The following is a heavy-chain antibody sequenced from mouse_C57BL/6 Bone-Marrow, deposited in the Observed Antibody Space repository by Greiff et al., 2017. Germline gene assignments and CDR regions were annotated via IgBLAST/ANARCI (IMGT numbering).Heavy chain of an antibody. J-gene: IGHJ3*01. V-gene: IGHV10-1*01. CDR2: IRSKSNNYAT. CDR1: GFSFNTYA. D-gene: IGHD3-2*02. CDR3: VRGTQLTAKDTDFAY. Sequence: DVHLVESGGGLVQPKGSLKLSCAASGFSFNTYAMNWVRQAPGKGLEWVARIRSKSNNYATYYADSVKDRFTISRDDSESMLYLQMNNLKTEDTAMYYCVRGTQLTAKDTDFAYWGKGTLVTVSA.